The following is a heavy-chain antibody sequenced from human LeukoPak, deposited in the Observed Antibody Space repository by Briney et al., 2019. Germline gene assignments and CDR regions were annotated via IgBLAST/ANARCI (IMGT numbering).Heavy chain of an antibody. V-gene: IGHV4-31*03. J-gene: IGHJ5*02. CDR2: IYYTGST. CDR3: ASAVTHYYGSGNSGPGWFDP. D-gene: IGHD3-10*01. Sequence: SETLSLTCTVSGGSITSGGYYWSWIRQHPGKGLEWIGLIYYTGSTYYNPSLKSRVTISVDTSKSQFSLKLTSATAADTAVYYCASAVTHYYGSGNSGPGWFDPWGQGTLVTVSS. CDR1: GGSITSGGYY.